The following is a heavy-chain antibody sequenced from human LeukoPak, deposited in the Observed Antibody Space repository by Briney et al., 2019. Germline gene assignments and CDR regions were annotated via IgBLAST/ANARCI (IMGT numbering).Heavy chain of an antibody. Sequence: GGSLRLSCVASGFTFSSYYMSWVRQAPGKGLEWVADIDPDGNDRYYVDSVKGRFTISRDNAKNSLYLQVNSLRAEDTAVYYCAREVAVVIYAYNYWGQGTLVTVSS. V-gene: IGHV3-7*01. CDR1: GFTFSSYY. D-gene: IGHD3-16*01. CDR3: AREVAVVIYAYNY. CDR2: IDPDGNDR. J-gene: IGHJ4*02.